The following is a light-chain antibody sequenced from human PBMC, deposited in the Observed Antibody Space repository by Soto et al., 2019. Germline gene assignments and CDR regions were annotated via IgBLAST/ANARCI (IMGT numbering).Light chain of an antibody. CDR2: GNS. V-gene: IGLV1-40*01. Sequence: QPVLTQPPSVSGAPRQRVTISCTGSSSNIGAGYDVHWYQQLPGTAPKLLIYGNSNRPSGVPDRFSGSKSGTSASLAITGLQAEDEADYYCQSYDSSLSGWVFSGGTKVTVL. J-gene: IGLJ3*02. CDR1: SSNIGAGYD. CDR3: QSYDSSLSGWV.